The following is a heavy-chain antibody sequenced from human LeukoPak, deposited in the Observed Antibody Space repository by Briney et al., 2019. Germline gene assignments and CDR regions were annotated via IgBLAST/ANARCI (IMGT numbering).Heavy chain of an antibody. J-gene: IGHJ3*02. V-gene: IGHV4-59*08. CDR1: GGSISSYY. CDR3: ARLRDSSGYYPNDAFDI. CDR2: IYYSGST. D-gene: IGHD3-22*01. Sequence: SQTLSLTCTVSGGSISSYYWSWIRQPPGKGLEWNGYIYYSGSTNYNPSLKSRVTISVDTSKNQFSLKLSAVTAADTAVYYCARLRDSSGYYPNDAFDIWGQGTMVTVSS.